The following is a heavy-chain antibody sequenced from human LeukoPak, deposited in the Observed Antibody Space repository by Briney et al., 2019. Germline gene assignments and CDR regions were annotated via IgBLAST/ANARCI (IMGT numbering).Heavy chain of an antibody. J-gene: IGHJ4*02. V-gene: IGHV3-7*01. CDR2: IKVDGSET. CDR3: ARDGHWEVTRGHYFDY. D-gene: IGHD4-11*01. CDR1: GFTFSNYW. Sequence: GGSLRLSCAASGFTFSNYWMSWVRQVPGKGLERLANIKVDGSETYYVDSLKGRFTISRDNAKNSVYLQMNSLRVEDTAVYYCARDGHWEVTRGHYFDYWGQGTLVTVSS.